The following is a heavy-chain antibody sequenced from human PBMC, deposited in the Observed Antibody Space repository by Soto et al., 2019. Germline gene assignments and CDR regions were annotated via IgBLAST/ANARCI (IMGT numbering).Heavy chain of an antibody. CDR2: IYPGDSDA. CDR1: GYTFPNYW. Sequence: GESLKISCKGSGYTFPNYWIGWVRQMPGKGLEWMGIIYPGDSDARYSPSFQGQVTISADKSISTAYLQWNSLKASDTAMYYCASRSSSGWFDFRGLGTLVTVSS. CDR3: ASRSSSGWFDF. V-gene: IGHV5-51*01. J-gene: IGHJ4*02. D-gene: IGHD6-19*01.